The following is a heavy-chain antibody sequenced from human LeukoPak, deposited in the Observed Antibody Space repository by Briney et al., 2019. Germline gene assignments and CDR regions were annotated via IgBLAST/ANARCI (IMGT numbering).Heavy chain of an antibody. D-gene: IGHD3-22*01. V-gene: IGHV1-69*06. CDR1: GGTFSSYA. Sequence: SVKVSCKASGGTFSSYAISWVRQAPGQGLEWMGGIIPIFGTANYAQKFQGRVTITADKSTSTAYMELSSLRSEDTAVYYCARGTYYYDSSGYYYSHFDYWGQGTLVTVSS. J-gene: IGHJ4*02. CDR2: IIPIFGTA. CDR3: ARGTYYYDSSGYYYSHFDY.